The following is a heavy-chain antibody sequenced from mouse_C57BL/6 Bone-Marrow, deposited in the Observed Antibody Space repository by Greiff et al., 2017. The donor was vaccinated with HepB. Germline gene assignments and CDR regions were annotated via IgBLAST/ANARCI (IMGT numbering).Heavy chain of an antibody. J-gene: IGHJ2*01. CDR1: GYSITSGYY. CDR3: ATSMGFDY. CDR2: ISYDGSN. V-gene: IGHV3-6*01. Sequence: EVQLQESGPGLVKPSQSLSLTCSVTGYSITSGYYWNWIRQFPGNKLEWMGYISYDGSNNYNPSLKNRISITRDTSKNQFFLKLNSVTTEDTATYYCATSMGFDYWGQGTTLTVSS.